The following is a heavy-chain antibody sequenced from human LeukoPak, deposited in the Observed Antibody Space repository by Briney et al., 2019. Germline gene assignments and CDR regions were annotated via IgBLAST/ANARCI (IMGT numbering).Heavy chain of an antibody. D-gene: IGHD1-14*01. Sequence: PGGSLRLSCAASGFTFSHHWMHWVRQAPGKGWLGVSHISSDESSTTYADSVKGRFTISRDNRKNTLYLQMNSLRVEDTAMYYCTRNPDGRNWFDPWGQGTLVTVSS. CDR3: TRNPDGRNWFDP. CDR2: ISSDESST. CDR1: GFTFSHHW. V-gene: IGHV3-74*01. J-gene: IGHJ5*02.